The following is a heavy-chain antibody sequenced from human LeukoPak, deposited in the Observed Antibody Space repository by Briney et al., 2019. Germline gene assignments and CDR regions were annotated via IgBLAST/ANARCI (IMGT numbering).Heavy chain of an antibody. V-gene: IGHV1-2*02. Sequence: GASVKISCKVSGYTFTVTGYYIHWVRRAPGQGLEWMGWINPNSGGTNYAQRFQGRITMTRDTSISTAYMGLSSLRSDDTALYYCARVPHRGTIVELPGTILDAFDIWSQGTMVTVSS. CDR1: GYTFTVTGYY. J-gene: IGHJ3*02. CDR3: ARVPHRGTIVELPGTILDAFDI. CDR2: INPNSGGT. D-gene: IGHD1-7*01.